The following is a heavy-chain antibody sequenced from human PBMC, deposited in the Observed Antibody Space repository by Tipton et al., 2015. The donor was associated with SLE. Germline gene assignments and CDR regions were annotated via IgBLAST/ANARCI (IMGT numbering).Heavy chain of an antibody. V-gene: IGHV4-4*09. J-gene: IGHJ3*02. CDR2: IYTSGST. CDR1: GGSFSGYY. D-gene: IGHD2-21*02. Sequence: TLSLTCAVYGGSFSGYYWSWIRQPAGKGLEWIGYIYTSGSTNYNPSLKSRVTISVDTSKNQFSLKLSSVTAADTAVYYCARGVVVTAIPIFDIWGQGTMVTVSS. CDR3: ARGVVVTAIPIFDI.